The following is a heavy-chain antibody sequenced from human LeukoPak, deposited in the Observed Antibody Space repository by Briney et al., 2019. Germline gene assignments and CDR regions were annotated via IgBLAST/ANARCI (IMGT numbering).Heavy chain of an antibody. V-gene: IGHV4-39*01. Sequence: PSETLSLTCTVSGGSLSSSSYYCGWIRQPPGKGLEWIGSIYYSGSTYYNPSLKSRVTISVDTSKNQFSLKLSSVTAADTAVYYCARQKWDILTGYPDYWGQGTLVTVSS. CDR2: IYYSGST. J-gene: IGHJ4*02. D-gene: IGHD3-9*01. CDR1: GGSLSSSSYY. CDR3: ARQKWDILTGYPDY.